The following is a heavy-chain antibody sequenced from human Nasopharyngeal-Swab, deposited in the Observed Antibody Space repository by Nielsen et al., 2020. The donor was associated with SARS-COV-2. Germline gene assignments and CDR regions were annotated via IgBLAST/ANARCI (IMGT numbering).Heavy chain of an antibody. CDR2: IYYSGST. V-gene: IGHV4-59*01. CDR1: GGSISSYY. D-gene: IGHD2-2*02. J-gene: IGHJ6*03. Sequence: SETLSLTCTVSGGSISSYYWSWIRQPPGKGLEWIGYIYYSGSTNYNPSLKSRVTISVDTSKNQFSPKLSSVTAADTAVYYCASKDHAGYCGSTSCYTDYYYMDVWGKGTTVTVSS. CDR3: ASKDHAGYCGSTSCYTDYYYMDV.